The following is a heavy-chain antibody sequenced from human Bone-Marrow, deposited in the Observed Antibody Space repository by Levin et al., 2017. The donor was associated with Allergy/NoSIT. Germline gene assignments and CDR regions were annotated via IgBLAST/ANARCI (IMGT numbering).Heavy chain of an antibody. CDR3: ARDRWGDYDFWSGWENRYNYGMDV. CDR1: GFTVSSNY. V-gene: IGHV3-53*01. CDR2: IYSGGST. J-gene: IGHJ6*02. D-gene: IGHD3-3*01. Sequence: QTGGSLRLSCAASGFTVSSNYMSWVRQAPGKGLEWVSVIYSGGSTYYADSVKGRFTISRDNSKNTLYLQMNSLRAEDTAVYYCARDRWGDYDFWSGWENRYNYGMDVWGQGTTVTVSS.